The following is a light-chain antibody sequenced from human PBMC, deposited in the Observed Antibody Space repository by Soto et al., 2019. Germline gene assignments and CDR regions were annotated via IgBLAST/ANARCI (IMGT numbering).Light chain of an antibody. J-gene: IGKJ4*01. CDR3: QQYSKWPLT. CDR1: QSVSSN. CDR2: GAS. V-gene: IGKV3-15*01. Sequence: DIVFTQSPVTLSLSPVERASLSCRASQSVSSNLAWYQQKPGQAPRLLIYGASTRATGIPARFSGSGSGTEFILTISSLQSEDFAVYYCQQYSKWPLTFGGGTKVDIK.